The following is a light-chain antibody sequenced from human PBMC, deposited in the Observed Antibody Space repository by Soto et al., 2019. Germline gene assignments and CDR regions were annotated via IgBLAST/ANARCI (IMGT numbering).Light chain of an antibody. Sequence: EIVMTQSPAALSVPPGERATLSCRASQSVSTNLAWYQKKVGQAPRLLIYGASIRATGIPARFSGSGSGTEFTLTIGGLQSEDFAVYYCQQYHNRPSGTFGPGTKLEIK. CDR3: QQYHNRPSGT. CDR1: QSVSTN. V-gene: IGKV3-15*01. CDR2: GAS. J-gene: IGKJ3*01.